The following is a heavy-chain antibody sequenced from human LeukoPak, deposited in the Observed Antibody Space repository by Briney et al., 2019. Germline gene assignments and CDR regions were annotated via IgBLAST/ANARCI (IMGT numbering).Heavy chain of an antibody. CDR2: FDPEDGET. CDR3: ASNHFRGYSYGLPYDAFDI. V-gene: IGHV1-24*01. Sequence: ASVNVSCKVSGYTLTELSMHWVRQAPGKGLEWMGGFDPEDGETIYAQKFQGRVTMTEDTSTDTAYMELSSLRSEDTAVYYCASNHFRGYSYGLPYDAFDIWGQGTMVTVSS. CDR1: GYTLTELS. J-gene: IGHJ3*02. D-gene: IGHD5-18*01.